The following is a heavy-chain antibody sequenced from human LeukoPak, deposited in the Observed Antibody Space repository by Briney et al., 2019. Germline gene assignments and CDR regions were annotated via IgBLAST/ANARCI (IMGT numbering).Heavy chain of an antibody. CDR2: ISSSSAYT. CDR1: GFTFSDYY. Sequence: GGSLRLSCAASGFTFSDYYMSWIRQAPGKGLEWVSYISSSSAYTNYADSVKGRFTISRDNAKNSLSLQMNGLRTEDTAVYYCARAREMDDYGDFRIKWGQGTLVTVSS. D-gene: IGHD4-17*01. CDR3: ARAREMDDYGDFRIK. J-gene: IGHJ4*02. V-gene: IGHV3-11*06.